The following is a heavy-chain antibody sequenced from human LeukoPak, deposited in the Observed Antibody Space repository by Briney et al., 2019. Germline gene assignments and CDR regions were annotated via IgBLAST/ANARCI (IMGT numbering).Heavy chain of an antibody. J-gene: IGHJ5*02. D-gene: IGHD2-2*02. CDR3: ARGPRFCSSVSCFTSWFDP. Sequence: SETLSLTCTVSGGSISSDDYYWSWVRQPPGKGLEWIGYIYYTGSTYYNSSLKSRVTISLDTSKNQFSLKLSSVAAADTAVYYCARGPRFCSSVSCFTSWFDPWGQGTLVTVSS. CDR1: GGSISSDDYY. CDR2: IYYTGST. V-gene: IGHV4-30-4*08.